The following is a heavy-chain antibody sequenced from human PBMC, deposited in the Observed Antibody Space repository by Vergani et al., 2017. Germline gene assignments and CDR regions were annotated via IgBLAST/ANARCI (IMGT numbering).Heavy chain of an antibody. D-gene: IGHD5-24*01. V-gene: IGHV3-33*08. CDR2: TWYEGNNN. CDR3: ARETRDTPSSLDY. CDR1: GFVFDDYA. Sequence: VQLVESGGVAVQPGGSLRLSCAASGFVFDDYAMHWVRQAPGKGLEWVSMTWYEGNNNYYADSVKGRFTISKDISKNTLYLQMNSLRGDDTAVYYCARETRDTPSSLDYWGQGTLVTVSS. J-gene: IGHJ4*02.